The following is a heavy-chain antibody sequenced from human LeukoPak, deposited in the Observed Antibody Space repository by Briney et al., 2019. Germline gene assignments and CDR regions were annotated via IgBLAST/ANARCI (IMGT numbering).Heavy chain of an antibody. J-gene: IGHJ4*02. Sequence: GGSLRLSCAASGFTFSSYSMNWVRQAPGKGLEWVSYISSSSSTIYYADSVKGRFTISGDNAKNSLYLQMNSLRDEDTAVYYCARDRLRYFDFHLYFDYWGQGTLVTVSS. CDR1: GFTFSSYS. V-gene: IGHV3-48*02. D-gene: IGHD3-9*01. CDR3: ARDRLRYFDFHLYFDY. CDR2: ISSSSSTI.